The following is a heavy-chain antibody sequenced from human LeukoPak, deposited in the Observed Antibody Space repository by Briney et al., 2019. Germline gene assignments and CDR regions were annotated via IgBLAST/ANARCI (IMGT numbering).Heavy chain of an antibody. V-gene: IGHV3-23*01. CDR3: SKWKAIVLVPAARSPIDY. D-gene: IGHD2-2*01. CDR1: GFTFSNYG. J-gene: IGHJ4*02. Sequence: PGGSLRLSCAASGFTFSNYGRSWVRQAPGKGLEWISAISGSGVTTYYADSVKGRFTISRDNSKHTLYLQMNSLRAEDTAVYYCSKWKAIVLVPAARSPIDYWGQGTLVTVSS. CDR2: ISGSGVTT.